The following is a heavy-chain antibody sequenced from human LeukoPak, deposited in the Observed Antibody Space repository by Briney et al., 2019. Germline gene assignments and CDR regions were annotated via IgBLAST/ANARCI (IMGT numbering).Heavy chain of an antibody. CDR1: GYSISSGFY. J-gene: IGHJ6*03. CDR3: ARGFSGSFYYYYMDV. D-gene: IGHD1-26*01. CDR2: ISHSEST. Sequence: SETLSLTCTVSGYSISSGFYWGWIRQPPGKGLEWIGVISHSESTDYNPSLKSRVTISVDTSKNQFSLKLNSVTAADTAVYYCARGFSGSFYYYYMDVWGKGTTVTVSS. V-gene: IGHV4-38-2*02.